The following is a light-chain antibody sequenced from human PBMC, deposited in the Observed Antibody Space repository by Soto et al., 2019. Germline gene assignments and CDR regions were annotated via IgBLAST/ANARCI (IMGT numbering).Light chain of an antibody. CDR3: QQRTIWPPVT. V-gene: IGKV3-11*01. Sequence: ENGLTHSPATVSLSQVERATXSCRASPSVSNSLAWYQQKPGQPPTLLSYDASNRATGIPARFSGSGSGTDFTLTISSLEPEDFAVYYCQQRTIWPPVTFGQGTLPEIK. CDR1: PSVSNS. CDR2: DAS. J-gene: IGKJ5*01.